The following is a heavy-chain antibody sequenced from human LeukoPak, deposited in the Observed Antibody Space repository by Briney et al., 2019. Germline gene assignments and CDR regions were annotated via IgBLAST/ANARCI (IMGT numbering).Heavy chain of an antibody. CDR2: SSGSGGTT. V-gene: IGHV3-23*01. CDR1: GFTFSSYA. Sequence: PGGSLRLSCAASGFTFSSYAMSWVRQAPGKGLEWVAGSSGSGGTTYYADSVKGRFTISRDNSKNTLYLQMNSLRAEDTAVYYCAKFALRYCSGGSCHPFDYWGQGTLVTVSS. J-gene: IGHJ4*02. D-gene: IGHD2-15*01. CDR3: AKFALRYCSGGSCHPFDY.